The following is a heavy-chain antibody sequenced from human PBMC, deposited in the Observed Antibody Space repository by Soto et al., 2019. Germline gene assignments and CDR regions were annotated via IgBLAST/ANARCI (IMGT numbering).Heavy chain of an antibody. V-gene: IGHV4-59*01. CDR2: IYYSGST. CDR3: ARLYIVGANDFDY. Sequence: PSETLSLTCTVSGGSISSYYWSWIRQPPGKGLEWIGYIYYSGSTSYTPSLKSRVTISVDTSKNQFSLKLSSVTAADTAVYYCARLYIVGANDFDYWGQGTLVTVSS. J-gene: IGHJ4*02. D-gene: IGHD1-26*01. CDR1: GGSISSYY.